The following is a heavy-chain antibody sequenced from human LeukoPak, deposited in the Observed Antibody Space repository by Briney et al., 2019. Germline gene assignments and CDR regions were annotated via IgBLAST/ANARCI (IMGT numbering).Heavy chain of an antibody. Sequence: NASETLSLTCTVSGGSINGYYWSWIRQSPGKGLESLGYIYYTGSTNYNPSLKSRVTMSVDTSRNQFFLRLSSETAADTAVYYCARFSEYYHSSVHYLDYWGQGTLVSVSS. J-gene: IGHJ4*02. D-gene: IGHD3-22*01. CDR1: GGSINGYY. V-gene: IGHV4-59*01. CDR3: ARFSEYYHSSVHYLDY. CDR2: IYYTGST.